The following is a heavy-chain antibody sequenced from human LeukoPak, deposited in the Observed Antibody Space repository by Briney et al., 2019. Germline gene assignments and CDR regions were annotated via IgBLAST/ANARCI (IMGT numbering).Heavy chain of an antibody. J-gene: IGHJ3*02. Sequence: PGRSLRLSCAASGFTFDDYAMHWVRQAPGKGLEWVSGISWNSGSIGYADSVKGRFTISRDNAKNSLYLQMNSLRAEDMALYYCAKSGVGATIKAFDIWGQGTMVTVSP. CDR3: AKSGVGATIKAFDI. CDR1: GFTFDDYA. CDR2: ISWNSGSI. V-gene: IGHV3-9*03. D-gene: IGHD1-26*01.